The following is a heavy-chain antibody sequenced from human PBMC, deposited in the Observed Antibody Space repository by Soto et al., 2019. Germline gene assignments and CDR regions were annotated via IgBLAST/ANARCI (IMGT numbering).Heavy chain of an antibody. CDR1: PGTHSTASNS. CDR3: ARHPGYCSGSSCYGYYTMDV. D-gene: IGHD2-2*01. J-gene: IGHJ6*02. V-gene: IGHV4-39*01. CDR2: MYDGVNT. Sequence: SQTLRLPWIVSPGTHSTASNSCSWILPPTGKGLEWIGTMYDGVNTYYNPSLESRVTISVDTPKNQFSLELSSVTAADTAVYSCARHPGYCSGSSCYGYYTMDVWGQGTTVTVS.